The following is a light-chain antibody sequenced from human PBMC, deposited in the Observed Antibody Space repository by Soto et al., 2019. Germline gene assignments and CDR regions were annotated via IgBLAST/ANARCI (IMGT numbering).Light chain of an antibody. Sequence: IQMTQSPSTLSASIGDRVTITCRASQSINNRLAWYQQMPGKAPNLLIYDASSLESGVPSRFRGSGSETEFTLTISGLQPDDFATYYCQQYSSHSTFGQGTKVDIK. J-gene: IGKJ1*01. V-gene: IGKV1-5*01. CDR1: QSINNR. CDR3: QQYSSHST. CDR2: DAS.